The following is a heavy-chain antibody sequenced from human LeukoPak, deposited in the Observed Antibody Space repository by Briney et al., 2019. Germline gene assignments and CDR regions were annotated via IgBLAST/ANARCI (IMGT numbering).Heavy chain of an antibody. Sequence: ASVKVSCKASGYTFTSYAMHWVRQAPGQGLEGMGWITPSGGTNYPQKFQGRVAITRDTSITTAYMDLSRLTSDDTAVYYCARDRYGDGFAHFDYRGQGALVTVSS. D-gene: IGHD5-24*01. J-gene: IGHJ4*02. CDR3: ARDRYGDGFAHFDY. CDR2: ITPSGGT. CDR1: GYTFTSYA. V-gene: IGHV1-2*02.